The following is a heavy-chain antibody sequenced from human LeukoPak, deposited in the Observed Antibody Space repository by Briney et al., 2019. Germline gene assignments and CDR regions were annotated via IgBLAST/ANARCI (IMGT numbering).Heavy chain of an antibody. J-gene: IGHJ4*02. CDR2: IKQDGSEK. V-gene: IGHV3-7*01. D-gene: IGHD4-23*01. CDR3: ARVPTQIGGTYFDY. CDR1: GFTFSSYW. Sequence: GGSLRLSCAASGFTFSSYWMSWVRQAPGKGLGWVANIKQDGSEKYYVDSVKGRFTISRDNAKNSLYLQMNSLRAEDTAVYYCARVPTQIGGTYFDYWGQGTLVTVSS.